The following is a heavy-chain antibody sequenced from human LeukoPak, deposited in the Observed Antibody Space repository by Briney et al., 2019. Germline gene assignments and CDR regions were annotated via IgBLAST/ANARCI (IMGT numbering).Heavy chain of an antibody. V-gene: IGHV3-30*02. Sequence: RTGGSLRLSCAASGFTFSSYGMHWVRQAPGKGLEWVAFIRSDGSIKYYADSVKGRFTISRDNSKNTLYLQMNSLSTEDTAVYYCARQDPIIVGASNGYWGQGTLVTVSS. J-gene: IGHJ4*02. CDR2: IRSDGSIK. D-gene: IGHD1-26*01. CDR1: GFTFSSYG. CDR3: ARQDPIIVGASNGY.